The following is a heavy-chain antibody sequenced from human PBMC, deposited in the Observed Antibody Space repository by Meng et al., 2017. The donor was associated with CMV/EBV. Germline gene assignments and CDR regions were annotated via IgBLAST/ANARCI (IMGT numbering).Heavy chain of an antibody. D-gene: IGHD3-22*01. V-gene: IGHV4-39*07. CDR1: GGSISSSSYY. J-gene: IGHJ5*02. CDR3: ARGVVTMIVVYDP. Sequence: QVQLQESGPGLVKPSETLSLTCTVSGGSISSSSYYWGWIRQPPGKGLEWIGSIYYSGSTYYNPSLKSRVTISVDTSKNQFSLKLSSVTAADTAVYYCARGVVTMIVVYDPWGQGTLVTVSS. CDR2: IYYSGST.